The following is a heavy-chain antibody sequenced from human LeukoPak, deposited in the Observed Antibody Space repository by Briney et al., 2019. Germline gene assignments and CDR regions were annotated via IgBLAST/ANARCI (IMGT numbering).Heavy chain of an antibody. CDR1: GFTFDDYA. V-gene: IGHV3-9*01. Sequence: PGGSLRPSCAASGFTFDDYAMHWVRQAPGKGLEWVSGISWNSGSIGYADYVKGRFTISRDNAKNSLYLQMNSLRAEDTALYYCAKDLEPGGYDFWSGSPGYWGQGTLVTVSS. CDR3: AKDLEPGGYDFWSGSPGY. D-gene: IGHD3-3*01. J-gene: IGHJ4*02. CDR2: ISWNSGSI.